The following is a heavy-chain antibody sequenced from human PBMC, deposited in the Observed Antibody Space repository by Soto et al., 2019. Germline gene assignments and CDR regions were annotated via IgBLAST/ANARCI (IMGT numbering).Heavy chain of an antibody. CDR2: INPNSGGT. CDR1: GYTFTGYY. J-gene: IGHJ6*02. D-gene: IGHD6-13*01. Sequence: ASVKVSCKASGYTFTGYYMHWVRQAPGQGLEWMGWINPNSGGTNYAQKFQGWVTMTRDTSISTAYMELSRLRSDDTAVYYCARSPDPIAAADIYYYYGMDVWGQGTTVTVSS. V-gene: IGHV1-2*04. CDR3: ARSPDPIAAADIYYYYGMDV.